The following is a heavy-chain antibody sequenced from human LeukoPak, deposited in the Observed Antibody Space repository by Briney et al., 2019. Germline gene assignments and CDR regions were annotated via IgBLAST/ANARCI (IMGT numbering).Heavy chain of an antibody. J-gene: IGHJ4*02. Sequence: PGGSLRLSCAASGFTFSSYSMNWVRQAPGKGLKWVSSISSSSSYIYYADSVKGRFTISRDNAKNSLYLQMNSLRAEVTAVYYCAIQPAFFVGGYYPYWGQGTLVTVSS. CDR3: AIQPAFFVGGYYPY. CDR2: ISSSSSYI. V-gene: IGHV3-21*01. CDR1: GFTFSSYS. D-gene: IGHD3-3*01.